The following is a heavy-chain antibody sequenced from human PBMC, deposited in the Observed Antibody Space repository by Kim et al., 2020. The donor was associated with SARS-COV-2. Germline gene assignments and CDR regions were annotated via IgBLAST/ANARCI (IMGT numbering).Heavy chain of an antibody. CDR2: T. CDR3: ARTSRSTSDY. Sequence: TYYNPSVKSRGTISVDTSKNQFSLRLSSVTAADTAVYYCARTSRSTSDYWGQGTLVTVSS. D-gene: IGHD2-2*01. V-gene: IGHV4-39*01. J-gene: IGHJ4*02.